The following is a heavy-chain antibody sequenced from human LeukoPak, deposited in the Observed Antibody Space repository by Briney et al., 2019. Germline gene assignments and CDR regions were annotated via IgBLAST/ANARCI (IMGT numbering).Heavy chain of an antibody. D-gene: IGHD6-13*01. CDR2: FTGSGGNT. CDR1: GFAFSSYA. V-gene: IGHV3-23*01. J-gene: IGHJ4*02. CDR3: ARQGYSSSWYVVY. Sequence: GGSLRLSCRASGFAFSSYAMSWVRQAPGKGLEWVSTFTGSGGNTYYADSVKGRFTISRDDSKNTLYLQMNSLRAEDTAMYYCARQGYSSSWYVVYWGQGTLVTVSS.